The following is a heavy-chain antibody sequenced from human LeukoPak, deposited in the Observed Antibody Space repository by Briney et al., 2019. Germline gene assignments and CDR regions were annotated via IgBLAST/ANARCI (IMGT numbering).Heavy chain of an antibody. J-gene: IGHJ2*01. CDR2: IDHSGST. CDR1: GYSVSSGYY. CDR3: ATQGGRCSGGCCRYWYFDL. Sequence: KSSETLSLTCGVSGYSVSSGYYWGWIRQPPKKGLEWIGSIDHSGSTYNNPSLKSRVTISVDTSKNQFSLKLSSVTAADTAMYYCATQGGRCSGGCCRYWYFDLWGRGTLVTVSS. V-gene: IGHV4-38-2*01. D-gene: IGHD2-15*01.